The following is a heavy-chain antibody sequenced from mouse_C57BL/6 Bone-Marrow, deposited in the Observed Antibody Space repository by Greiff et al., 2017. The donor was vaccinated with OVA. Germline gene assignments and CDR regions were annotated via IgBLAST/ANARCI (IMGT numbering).Heavy chain of an antibody. CDR1: GYTFTDYN. Sequence: VQLQQSGPELVKPGASVKIPCKASGYTFTDYNMDWVKQSHGKSLEWIGDIIPNNGGTIYNQKFKGKATLTVDKSSSTAYMELRSLTSEDTAVYYCARGYYDYDGRGFAYWGQGTLVTVSA. CDR3: ARGYYDYDGRGFAY. CDR2: IIPNNGGT. D-gene: IGHD2-4*01. V-gene: IGHV1-18*01. J-gene: IGHJ3*01.